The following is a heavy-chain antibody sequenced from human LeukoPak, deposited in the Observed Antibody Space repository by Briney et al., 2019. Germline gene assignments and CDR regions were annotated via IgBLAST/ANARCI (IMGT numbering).Heavy chain of an antibody. CDR3: SRESGPYCPFGY. CDR2: IPLLGRT. V-gene: IGHV4-4*02. CDR1: GGSITTTNF. J-gene: IGHJ4*02. Sequence: SQSLSPTRGLSGGSITTTNFWSWVRQPPGGGREWIGEIPLLGRTQYNPSLKSRVNISMDESKNHLYLGVASVTAADTGVYYCSRESGPYCPFGYWGQGSLVAVTS. D-gene: IGHD1-26*01.